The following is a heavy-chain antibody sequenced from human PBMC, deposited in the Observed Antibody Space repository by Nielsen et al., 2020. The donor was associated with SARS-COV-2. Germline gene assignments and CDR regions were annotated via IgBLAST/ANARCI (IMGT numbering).Heavy chain of an antibody. CDR1: GFDFSDYY. CDR2: ISRSGNPI. J-gene: IGHJ4*02. V-gene: IGHV3-11*01. Sequence: GESLNLSCAASGFDFSDYYMSWIRQDPGKGLEWVSYISRSGNPIIYEDSLKGRFTISRDNANYYLNLQMNSLKAEDTAVYYCAREPVYCSGVRCDLHYFDYWGQGTLVTVSS. D-gene: IGHD2-15*01. CDR3: AREPVYCSGVRCDLHYFDY.